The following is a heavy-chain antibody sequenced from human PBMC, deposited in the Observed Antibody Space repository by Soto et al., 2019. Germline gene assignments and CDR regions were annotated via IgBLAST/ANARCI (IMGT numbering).Heavy chain of an antibody. D-gene: IGHD2-2*01. V-gene: IGHV4-30-4*08. CDR1: GYSISSGCF. Sequence: SETLSLTCAVSGYSISSGCFWGWIRQPPGKGLEWIGYIYYSGSTYYNPSLKSRVTISVDTSKNQFSLKLSSVTAADTAVYYCASGYCSSTSCFYYGMDVWGQGTTVTVSS. CDR2: IYYSGST. J-gene: IGHJ6*02. CDR3: ASGYCSSTSCFYYGMDV.